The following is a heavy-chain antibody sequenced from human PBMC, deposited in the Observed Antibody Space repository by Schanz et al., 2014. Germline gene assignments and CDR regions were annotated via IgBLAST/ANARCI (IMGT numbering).Heavy chain of an antibody. CDR1: GFSFSTYG. CDR2: ISYDGSSK. D-gene: IGHD5-12*01. CDR3: AGAVATIRADSFDI. V-gene: IGHV3-33*08. J-gene: IGHJ3*02. Sequence: VRLVASGGGLVKPGGSLRLSCAASGFSFSTYGMTWVRQAPGKGLEWVALISYDGSSKNHADSVQGRFTISRDNSKNALYMQMDSLRAEDTAVYYCAGAVATIRADSFDIWGQGTTVIVSS.